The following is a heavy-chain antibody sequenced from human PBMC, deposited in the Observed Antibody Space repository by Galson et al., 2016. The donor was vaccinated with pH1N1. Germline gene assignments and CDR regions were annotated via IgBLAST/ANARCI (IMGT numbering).Heavy chain of an antibody. Sequence: PALVTPPQTLTLTCTFSGFSISSSGMGVGWIRQPPGKALEWLAVIYWDDDKRYSPSLKSRLTITEDTSKNHVVLTMTNMDPMDTATYYCAHREVMITNAFDLWGQETMVTVSS. CDR1: GFSISSSGMG. D-gene: IGHD3-16*01. CDR2: IYWDDDK. V-gene: IGHV2-5*02. J-gene: IGHJ3*01. CDR3: AHREVMITNAFDL.